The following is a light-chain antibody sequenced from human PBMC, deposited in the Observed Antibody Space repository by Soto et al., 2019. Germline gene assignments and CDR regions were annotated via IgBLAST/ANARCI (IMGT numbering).Light chain of an antibody. CDR3: QQRRTWPLT. J-gene: IGKJ4*01. V-gene: IGKV3-11*01. CDR1: QSVGTV. CDR2: DAS. Sequence: EIVLTQSPATLSLSPGESATLSCRASQSVGTVLAWYQQKPGQAPRLLILDASTRATGVPARFSGSKSGTDCTLTISRLEPEDFAVYYCQQRRTWPLTVGGGNKLDI.